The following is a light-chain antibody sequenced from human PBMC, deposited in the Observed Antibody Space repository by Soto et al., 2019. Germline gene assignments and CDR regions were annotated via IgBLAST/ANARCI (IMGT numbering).Light chain of an antibody. Sequence: DIQSTQSHSTLSTSVADRVTITCRDSQSISSWLAWYQLKPGKAAKLLIYKASSLESGVPSRLSGSGSGTEFTLTIRSLQPDDFAPYYCQQYNSYSSTFGQGTKVDI. CDR3: QQYNSYSST. CDR1: QSISSW. J-gene: IGKJ1*01. CDR2: KAS. V-gene: IGKV1-5*03.